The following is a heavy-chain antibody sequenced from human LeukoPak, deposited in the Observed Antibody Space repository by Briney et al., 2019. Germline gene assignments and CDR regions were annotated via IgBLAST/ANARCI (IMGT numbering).Heavy chain of an antibody. CDR3: ARDPRHRLVWFGEETYYYYMDV. D-gene: IGHD3-10*01. CDR1: GYTFTNYY. Sequence: ASVTVSCTASGYTFTNYYITWVRQAPGQRLEWMGWISAYNGYTNYAQKLQGRVTMTTDTSTSTAYMELRSLRSDDTAVYYCARDPRHRLVWFGEETYYYYMDVWGKGTTVTISS. V-gene: IGHV1-18*01. CDR2: ISAYNGYT. J-gene: IGHJ6*03.